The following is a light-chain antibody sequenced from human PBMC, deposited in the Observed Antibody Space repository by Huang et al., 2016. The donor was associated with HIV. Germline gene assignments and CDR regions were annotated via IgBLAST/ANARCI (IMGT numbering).Light chain of an antibody. J-gene: IGKJ2*01. CDR3: QQYNNWPPVT. CDR1: QSVSSN. CDR2: GAS. Sequence: EVVMTQSPATLSVSPGERATLPCRDSQSVSSNLAWYQQKPGQAPRLRLDGASTMANGIPARFSGSWSGTEFTLTISSLQSEDFAVYYCQQYNNWPPVTFGQGTKLEIK. V-gene: IGKV3D-15*01.